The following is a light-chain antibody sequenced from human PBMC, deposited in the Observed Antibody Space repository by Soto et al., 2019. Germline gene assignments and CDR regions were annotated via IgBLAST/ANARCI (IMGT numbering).Light chain of an antibody. CDR3: SSYTSSSTYV. CDR2: DVS. V-gene: IGLV2-14*01. CDR1: SSDVGGYNY. J-gene: IGLJ1*01. Sequence: QSVLTQPASVSGSPGQSIAISCIGSSSDVGGYNYVSWHQQHPGKAPKVVIYDVSNRPSGVSDRFSGSKSGSTASLTISGLQAEDEADYYCSSYTSSSTYVFGTGTKVTVL.